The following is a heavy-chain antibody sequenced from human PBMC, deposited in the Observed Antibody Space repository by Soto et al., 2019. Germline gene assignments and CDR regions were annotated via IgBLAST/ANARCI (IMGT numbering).Heavy chain of an antibody. CDR1: GFTFSNYA. CDR3: VKMGGLCATATCYRFNY. V-gene: IGHV3-23*01. J-gene: IGHJ4*02. D-gene: IGHD2-15*01. CDR2: IIGSGGNT. Sequence: EVQLLESGGGLVQPGGSLRLSCAASGFTFSNYAMTWVRQAPGKGLQWVSFIIGSGGNTWYADSVKGRFTISRDNTKHTLYLQMNRLTDEDTAVYYCVKMGGLCATATCYRFNYWGQGPLVTVSS.